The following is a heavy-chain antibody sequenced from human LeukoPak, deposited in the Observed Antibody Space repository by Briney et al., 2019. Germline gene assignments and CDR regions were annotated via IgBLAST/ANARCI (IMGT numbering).Heavy chain of an antibody. J-gene: IGHJ4*02. CDR1: GYTFTGYY. CDR3: ARVQTMVRGVYFDY. V-gene: IGHV1-2*02. D-gene: IGHD3-10*01. CDR2: INPNSGGT. Sequence: GASVKVSCKASGYTFTGYYMHWVRQAPGQGLEWMGWINPNSGGTNYAQKFQGRVTMTRDTSISTAYMELSRLRSDDTAVYYCARVQTMVRGVYFDYWGQGTLVTVSS.